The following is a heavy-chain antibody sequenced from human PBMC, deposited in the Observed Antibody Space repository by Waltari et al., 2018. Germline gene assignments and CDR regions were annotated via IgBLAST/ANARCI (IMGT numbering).Heavy chain of an antibody. CDR1: GFTFSSYW. J-gene: IGHJ6*02. D-gene: IGHD3-3*01. CDR2: IKQDGSGK. V-gene: IGHV3-7*01. Sequence: EVQLVESGGGLVQPGGSLRLSCAASGFTFSSYWMSWVRQAPGKGLEWVANIKQDGSGKYEVDSGKGRCTISRDNAKNSLYLQMNSLRAEDTAVYYCARDGAYDFWSGPKYYYYGMDVWGQGTTVTVSS. CDR3: ARDGAYDFWSGPKYYYYGMDV.